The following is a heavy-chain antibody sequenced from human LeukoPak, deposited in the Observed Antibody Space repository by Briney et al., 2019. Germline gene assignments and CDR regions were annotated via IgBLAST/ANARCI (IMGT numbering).Heavy chain of an antibody. J-gene: IGHJ5*02. V-gene: IGHV6-1*01. Sequence: SQTLSLTFAFSGDSVPINSAAWNWVSQSPSRGLEWLGSTYYRSKWYDDYAVSVKSRITINPDTSKNQFSLQLNSVTPDGTAVYYCAKDSGVGLNGFDRWGQGTLVTVSS. CDR2: TYYRSKWYD. CDR1: GDSVPINSAA. CDR3: AKDSGVGLNGFDR.